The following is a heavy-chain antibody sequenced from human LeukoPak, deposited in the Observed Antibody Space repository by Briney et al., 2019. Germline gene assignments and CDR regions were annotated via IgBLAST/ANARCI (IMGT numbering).Heavy chain of an antibody. D-gene: IGHD6-19*01. CDR2: INSDGGST. CDR1: GFTFSSYW. V-gene: IGHV3-74*01. CDR3: ARVRGDDKYSSGWYLDY. Sequence: GGSLRLSCAASGFTFSSYWMHWVRQVPGKGLVWVSRINSDGGSTSYADSVKGRFTISRDNAKNTLYLQMNSLRAEDTAVYYCARVRGDDKYSSGWYLDYWGQGTLVTVSS. J-gene: IGHJ4*02.